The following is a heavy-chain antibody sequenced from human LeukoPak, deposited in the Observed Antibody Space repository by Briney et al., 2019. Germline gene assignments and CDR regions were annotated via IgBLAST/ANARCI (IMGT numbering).Heavy chain of an antibody. Sequence: ASVKVSCEASGYTFTSYDIHWVRQAIGQGLEWMGWMNPNSGNTGYAQKFQGRVTMTRNTSISTAYMELSSLRSEDTAVYYCARSLYYDSSGYYYWGQGTLVTVSS. CDR3: ARSLYYDSSGYYY. CDR2: MNPNSGNT. CDR1: GYTFTSYD. J-gene: IGHJ4*02. D-gene: IGHD3-22*01. V-gene: IGHV1-8*01.